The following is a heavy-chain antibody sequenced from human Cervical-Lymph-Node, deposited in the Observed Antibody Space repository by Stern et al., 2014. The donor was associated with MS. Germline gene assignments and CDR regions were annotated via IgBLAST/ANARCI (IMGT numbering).Heavy chain of an antibody. CDR2: FDPEDGET. D-gene: IGHD3-10*01. Sequence: VQLEESGAEVKKPGASVTVSCKVAGHPLSELAMHWLRQLPTRGLEWMGQFDPEDGETDYAQQVQGRLSMTEDTATGTAYMTLTARRSEDTAVYYCATDRGVKGGPGTLVTVSS. CDR1: GHPLSELA. V-gene: IGHV1-24*01. J-gene: IGHJ4*02. CDR3: ATDRGVK.